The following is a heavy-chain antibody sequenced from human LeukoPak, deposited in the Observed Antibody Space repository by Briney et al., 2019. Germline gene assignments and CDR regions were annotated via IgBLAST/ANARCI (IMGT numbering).Heavy chain of an antibody. J-gene: IGHJ3*02. CDR1: GFTFSSYS. Sequence: GGSLRLSCAVSGFTFSSYSMNWVRQAPGEGLGWVSYISSSSSTIYYADSEKGRFTISRDNAKNSLYLQMNSDRAQATPVYYCARPRYGYSYGTDAFAICGQGTMVTVSS. CDR3: ARPRYGYSYGTDAFAI. CDR2: ISSSSSTI. D-gene: IGHD5-18*01. V-gene: IGHV3-48*01.